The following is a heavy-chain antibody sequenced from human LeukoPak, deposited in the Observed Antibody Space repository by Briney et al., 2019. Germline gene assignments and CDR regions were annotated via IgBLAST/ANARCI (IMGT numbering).Heavy chain of an antibody. J-gene: IGHJ3*02. D-gene: IGHD4-17*01. V-gene: IGHV3-21*01. CDR2: IGGSSSSI. Sequence: GGSLRLSCAASRFTFSTYAMNWVRQAPGKGLEWVSSIGGSSSSIYYADPVKGRFTISRDNAKNSLYLQMNSLRAEDTAVYYCAREGGYGVGEAFDIWGQGTMVTVSS. CDR3: AREGGYGVGEAFDI. CDR1: RFTFSTYA.